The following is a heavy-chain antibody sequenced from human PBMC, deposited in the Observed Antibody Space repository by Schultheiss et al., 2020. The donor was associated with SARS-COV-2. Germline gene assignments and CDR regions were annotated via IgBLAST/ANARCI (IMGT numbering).Heavy chain of an antibody. Sequence: SETLSLTCAVYGGSFSGYCWTWIRQPPGKGLEWIGEINHSGSTNYNPSLKSRVTISVDTSKNQFSLKLSSVTAADTAVYYCARTPYGMDVWGQGTTVTVSS. CDR2: INHSGST. J-gene: IGHJ6*02. CDR1: GGSFSGYC. CDR3: ARTPYGMDV. V-gene: IGHV4-34*01.